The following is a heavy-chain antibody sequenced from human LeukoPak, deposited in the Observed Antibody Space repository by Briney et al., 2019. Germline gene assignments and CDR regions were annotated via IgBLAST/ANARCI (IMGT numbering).Heavy chain of an antibody. CDR2: ISYDGSNK. D-gene: IGHD1-7*01. Sequence: GGSLRLSCAASGFTFSSYGMHWVRQAPGKGLEWVAVISYDGSNKYYADSVKGRFTISRDNAKNSLYLQMNSLRAEDTAVYYCARGGANWNYGKGLDYWGQGTLVTVSS. CDR3: ARGGANWNYGKGLDY. CDR1: GFTFSSYG. J-gene: IGHJ4*02. V-gene: IGHV3-30*03.